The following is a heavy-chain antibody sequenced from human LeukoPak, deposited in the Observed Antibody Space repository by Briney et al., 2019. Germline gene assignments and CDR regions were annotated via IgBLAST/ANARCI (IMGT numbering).Heavy chain of an antibody. D-gene: IGHD1-1*01. V-gene: IGHV4-30-4*01. CDR1: GGSISSGDYS. CDR2: IYYSGST. CDR3: ASQLDESAFDI. J-gene: IGHJ3*02. Sequence: PSETLSLTCTVSGGSISSGDYSWSWIRQPPGKGLEWIGYIYYSGSTYYNPSLKSRVTISVDTSKNQFSLKLSSVTAADTAVYYCASQLDESAFDIWGQGTMVTVSS.